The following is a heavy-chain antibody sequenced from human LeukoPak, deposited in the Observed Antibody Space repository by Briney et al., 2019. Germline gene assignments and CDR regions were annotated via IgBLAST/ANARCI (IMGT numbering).Heavy chain of an antibody. V-gene: IGHV5-10-1*01. J-gene: IGHJ4*02. CDR2: IDPSDSYT. CDR1: GYSFTSYW. Sequence: GESLKISCKGSGYSFTSYWISWVRQMPGKGLEWMGRIDPSDSYTNYSPSFQGHVTISADKSISTAYLQWSSLKAPDTAMYYCAIKGDYGDYYFDYWGQGTLVTVSS. CDR3: AIKGDYGDYYFDY. D-gene: IGHD4-17*01.